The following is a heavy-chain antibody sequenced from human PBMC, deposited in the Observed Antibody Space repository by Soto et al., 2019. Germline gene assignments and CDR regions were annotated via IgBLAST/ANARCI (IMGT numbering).Heavy chain of an antibody. CDR3: ARMVSSWYVRGGGDHYGMDV. J-gene: IGHJ6*02. D-gene: IGHD6-13*01. CDR2: INAGNGNT. V-gene: IGHV1-3*01. CDR1: GYTFTSYA. Sequence: ASVKVSCKASGYTFTSYAMHCVRQAPGQRLEWMGWINAGNGNTKYSQKFQGRVTITRDTSASTAYMELSSLRSEDTAVYYCARMVSSWYVRGGGDHYGMDVWGQGTTVTVSS.